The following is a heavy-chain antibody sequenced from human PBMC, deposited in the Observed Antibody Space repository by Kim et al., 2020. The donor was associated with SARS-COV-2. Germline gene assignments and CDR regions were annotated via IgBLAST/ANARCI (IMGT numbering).Heavy chain of an antibody. D-gene: IGHD6-19*01. CDR3: ARGAVAVHLYYYYGMDV. Sequence: GGSLRLSCAASGFTFSSYDMHWVRQATGKGLEWVSAIGTAGDTYYPGSVKGRFTISRENAKNSLYLQMNSLRAGDTAVYYCARGAVAVHLYYYYGMDVWGQGTTVTVSS. V-gene: IGHV3-13*01. J-gene: IGHJ6*02. CDR1: GFTFSSYD. CDR2: IGTAGDT.